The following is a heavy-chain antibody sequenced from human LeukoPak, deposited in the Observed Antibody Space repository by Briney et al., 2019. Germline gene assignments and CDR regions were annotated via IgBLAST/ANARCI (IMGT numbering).Heavy chain of an antibody. J-gene: IGHJ4*02. D-gene: IGHD7-27*01. V-gene: IGHV4-39*01. CDR1: GGSFSSSSYF. CDR2: FYYSGST. Sequence: PSETLSLTCTVSGGSFSSSSYFWGWIRQPPGKGLEWIGSFYYSGSTYYNPSLKSRVTISIDTSNNQFSLKLSSVTAADTAVFYCARLTGALYFDYWRQGTLDTVSS. CDR3: ARLTGALYFDY.